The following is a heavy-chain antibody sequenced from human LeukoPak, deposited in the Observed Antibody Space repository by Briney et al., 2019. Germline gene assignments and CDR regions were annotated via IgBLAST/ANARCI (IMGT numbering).Heavy chain of an antibody. V-gene: IGHV3-74*01. J-gene: IGHJ6*02. CDR1: GFTFSSNW. CDR2: INSDGSST. CDR3: ARWYYGMDV. Sequence: GGSLRLSCAAPGFTFSSNWMHWVRQAPGKGPVWVSRINSDGSSTSYTDSVKGRFTISRDNAKNTLYLQMNSLRDEDTAVYYCARWYYGMDVWGQGTTVTVSS.